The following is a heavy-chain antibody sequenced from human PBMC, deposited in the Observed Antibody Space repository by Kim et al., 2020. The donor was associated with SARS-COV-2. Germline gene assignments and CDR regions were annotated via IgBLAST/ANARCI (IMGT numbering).Heavy chain of an antibody. Sequence: SSRPFHGQVTISADKSISTAYLQWSSLKASDTAMYYCARHGFGLGYYGMDVWGQGTTVTVSS. D-gene: IGHD3-10*01. V-gene: IGHV5-51*01. CDR3: ARHGFGLGYYGMDV. J-gene: IGHJ6*02.